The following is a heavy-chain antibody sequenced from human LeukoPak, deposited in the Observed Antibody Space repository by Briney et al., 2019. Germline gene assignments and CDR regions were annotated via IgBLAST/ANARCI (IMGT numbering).Heavy chain of an antibody. CDR1: GFTFSTYW. V-gene: IGHV3-74*01. CDR3: ARGAVTGLASDY. D-gene: IGHD6-19*01. J-gene: IGHJ4*02. CDR2: INSDGTST. Sequence: GSLRLSCAASGFTFSTYWMHWVRQAPEKGLVWVSRINSDGTSTSYADSVKGRFTISRDNAKNTLYLQMNSLRAEDTAVYYCARGAVTGLASDYWGQGNLVTVSS.